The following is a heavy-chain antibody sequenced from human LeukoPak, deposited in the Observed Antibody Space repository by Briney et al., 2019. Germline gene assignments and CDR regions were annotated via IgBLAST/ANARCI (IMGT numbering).Heavy chain of an antibody. Sequence: GGLVQPGGSLRLSCGASGFTFSSFAMTWVRQAPGKGLEWVSAISGNSGSTYYADSVKGRFTISRDNSKNTLYLQMNSLRAEDTAVYYCARAFRDVIFDYWGQGTLVTVSS. V-gene: IGHV3-23*01. CDR2: ISGNSGST. CDR1: GFTFSSFA. D-gene: IGHD5-24*01. J-gene: IGHJ4*02. CDR3: ARAFRDVIFDY.